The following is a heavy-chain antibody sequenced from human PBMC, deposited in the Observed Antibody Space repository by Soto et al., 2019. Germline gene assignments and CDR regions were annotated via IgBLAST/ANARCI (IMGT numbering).Heavy chain of an antibody. CDR3: ARHSAHVTMVRGVNDY. Sequence: ASVKVSCKASGYTFTGYYMHWVRQAPGQGLEWMGWINPNSGGTNYAQKFQGRVTMTRDTSISTAYMELSRLRSDDTAVYYCARHSAHVTMVRGVNDYWGQGTLVTVSS. V-gene: IGHV1-2*02. CDR2: INPNSGGT. CDR1: GYTFTGYY. J-gene: IGHJ4*02. D-gene: IGHD3-10*01.